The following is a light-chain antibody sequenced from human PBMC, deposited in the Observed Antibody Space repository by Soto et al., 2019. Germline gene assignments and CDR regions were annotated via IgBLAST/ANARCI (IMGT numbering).Light chain of an antibody. V-gene: IGKV3-20*01. CDR3: QQYGSSSWT. J-gene: IGKJ1*01. CDR1: QSVSSSY. Sequence: EIVLTQSPGPLSLSPGERATLSCRASQSVSSSYLACHQQKPGQAPRLLIYCASSRATGIPDRFSRSGSARDFTPTISRLKPEEFAVYYGQQYGSSSWTFGQGTKVEIK. CDR2: CAS.